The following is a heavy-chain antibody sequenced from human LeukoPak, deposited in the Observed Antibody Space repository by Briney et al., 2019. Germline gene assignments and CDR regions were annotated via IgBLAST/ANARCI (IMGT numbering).Heavy chain of an antibody. V-gene: IGHV3-30*04. CDR1: GFTFSSYA. CDR2: ITYDGSNK. D-gene: IGHD3-22*01. Sequence: PGGSLRLCCAAAGFTFSSYAMQWVRQPPGKGLEWVAVITYDGSNKYYADSVKGRFTISRDNSKNKLYLQINSLRAEDPAVYYGARYRDYYDSLPFDYWGQGTLVTVSS. CDR3: ARYRDYYDSLPFDY. J-gene: IGHJ4*02.